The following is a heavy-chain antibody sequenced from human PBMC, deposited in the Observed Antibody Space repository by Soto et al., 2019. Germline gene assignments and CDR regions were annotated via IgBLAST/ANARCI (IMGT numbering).Heavy chain of an antibody. CDR3: GGLEGLATISYYFDY. CDR2: VYYSGST. D-gene: IGHD3-9*01. V-gene: IGHV4-39*01. Sequence: SETLSLTCTVSGGSVSSSSYYWGWVRQPPGKGLEWIGSVYYSGSTYYNPSLESRVTISVDKSKNQFSRKLMSLSAADTAVYYCGGLEGLATISYYFDYWGQGALVTVSS. J-gene: IGHJ4*02. CDR1: GGSVSSSSYY.